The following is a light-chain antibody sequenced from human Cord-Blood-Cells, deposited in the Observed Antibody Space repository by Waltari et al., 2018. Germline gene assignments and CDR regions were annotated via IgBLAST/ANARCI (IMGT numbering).Light chain of an antibody. V-gene: IGKV3-11*01. CDR1: QSISSY. CDR3: QQRSNWPT. CDR2: DAS. J-gene: IGKJ4*01. Sequence: IVFTQSTATLSLSPGERATLSCRASQSISSYLAWYHQNPGQAPRLLIYDASTRATGIPARFSGSGSVKDFTLTISSLEPEDLAVYYCQQRSNWPTFGGGTKVEIK.